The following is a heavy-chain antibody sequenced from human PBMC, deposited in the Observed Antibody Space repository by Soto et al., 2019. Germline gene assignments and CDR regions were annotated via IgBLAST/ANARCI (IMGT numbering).Heavy chain of an antibody. CDR3: ARVSWSGYYTGFGGYYYGMDV. V-gene: IGHV4-34*01. J-gene: IGHJ6*02. Sequence: SETLSLTCAVYGGSFSGYYWSWIRQPPGKGLEWTGEINHSGSTNYNPSHKSRVTISVDTSKNQFSLKLSSVTAADTAVYYCARVSWSGYYTGFGGYYYGMDVWGQGTTVTVSS. CDR2: INHSGST. D-gene: IGHD3-3*01. CDR1: GGSFSGYY.